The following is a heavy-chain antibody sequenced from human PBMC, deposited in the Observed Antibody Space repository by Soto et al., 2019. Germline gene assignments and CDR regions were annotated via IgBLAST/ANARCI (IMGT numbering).Heavy chain of an antibody. CDR1: GYTFTSYG. CDR3: ARGGLYFDWLSHFDY. J-gene: IGHJ4*02. Sequence: GASVKVSCKASGYTFTSYGISWVRQAPGQGLEWMGWISAYNGNTNYAQKLQGRVTMTTDTSTSTAYMELRSLRSDDTAVYYCARGGLYFDWLSHFDYWGQGTLVTVSS. V-gene: IGHV1-18*01. D-gene: IGHD3-9*01. CDR2: ISAYNGNT.